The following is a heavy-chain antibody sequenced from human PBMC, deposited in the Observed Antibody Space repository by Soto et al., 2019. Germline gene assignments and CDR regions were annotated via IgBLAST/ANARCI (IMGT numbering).Heavy chain of an antibody. CDR3: ARLGGYYQAFDS. J-gene: IGHJ4*02. CDR2: IYYTGTT. Sequence: SENLCLTCTVSGGSLRDYYWGGIRQSPGKGLEWIGYIYYTGTTKYNPSLKRRVTISVDSSKNQLSLKLDSVTAADTAVYYCARLGGYYQAFDSWGQGTLVTIS. V-gene: IGHV4-59*08. CDR1: GGSLRDYY. D-gene: IGHD3-22*01.